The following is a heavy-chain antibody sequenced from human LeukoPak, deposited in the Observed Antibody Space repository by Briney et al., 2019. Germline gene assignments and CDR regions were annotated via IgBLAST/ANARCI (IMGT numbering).Heavy chain of an antibody. CDR3: ARERRYCSGDNCYSGYDY. J-gene: IGHJ4*02. V-gene: IGHV3-53*01. CDR2: IYSGGMT. D-gene: IGHD2-15*01. Sequence: GGSLRLSCAVSGFTVSSNYMNWVRQAPGKGLEGVSVIYSGGMTYYADSVKGRFTISRDTSKNTLYLQMVSLRDEDTAVYYCARERRYCSGDNCYSGYDYWGRGTLVTVSS. CDR1: GFTVSSNY.